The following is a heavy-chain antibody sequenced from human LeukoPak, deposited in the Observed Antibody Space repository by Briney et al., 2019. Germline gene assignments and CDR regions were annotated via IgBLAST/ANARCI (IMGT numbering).Heavy chain of an antibody. V-gene: IGHV3-23*01. J-gene: IGHJ4*02. D-gene: IGHD2-15*01. CDR2: ISGSGGST. CDR3: AKGDCSGGSCYNFDY. Sequence: GGTLRLSCAASGFTFSSYAMSWVRQAPGKGLEWVSAISGSGGSTYYADSVKGRFTISRDNSKNTLYLQMNSLRAEDTAVYYCAKGDCSGGSCYNFDYWGQGTLVTVSS. CDR1: GFTFSSYA.